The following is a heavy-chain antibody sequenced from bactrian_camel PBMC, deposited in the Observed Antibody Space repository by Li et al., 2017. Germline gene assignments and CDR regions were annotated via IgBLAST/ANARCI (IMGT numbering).Heavy chain of an antibody. CDR3: KIMGY. J-gene: IGHJ4*01. D-gene: IGHD3*01. V-gene: IGHV3S25*01. CDR2: INSDGDTI. CDR1: GFTVSRQW. Sequence: QLVESGGGSVQAGGSLRLSCAASGFTVSRQWMYWLRQAPGKGLEWVSSINSDGDTIYYQDNAKKTVYLQMNTLNPEDTAMYYCKIMGYWGQGTQVTVS.